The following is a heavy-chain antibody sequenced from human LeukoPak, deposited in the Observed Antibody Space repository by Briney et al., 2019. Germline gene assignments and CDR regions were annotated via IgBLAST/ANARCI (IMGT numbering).Heavy chain of an antibody. CDR1: GGSISSYY. CDR3: ARSRSSSWYLLDY. D-gene: IGHD6-13*01. Sequence: KPSETLSLTCTVSGGSISSYYWSWIRQPPGKGLEWIGYVYYSGRTNYNPSLKSRVTISVDTSKNQFSLKLSSVTAADTAVYYCARSRSSSWYLLDYWGQGTLVTVSS. J-gene: IGHJ4*02. V-gene: IGHV4-59*01. CDR2: VYYSGRT.